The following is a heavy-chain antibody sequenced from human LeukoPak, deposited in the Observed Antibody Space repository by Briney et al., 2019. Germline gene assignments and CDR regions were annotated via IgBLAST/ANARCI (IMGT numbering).Heavy chain of an antibody. Sequence: SGGTNYAQKFQGWVTMTRDTSISTAYMELSRLRSDDTAVYYCARGNTYYYDSSGYTNLDYWGQGTLVTVSS. V-gene: IGHV1-2*04. CDR3: ARGNTYYYDSSGYTNLDY. J-gene: IGHJ4*02. D-gene: IGHD3-22*01. CDR2: SGGT.